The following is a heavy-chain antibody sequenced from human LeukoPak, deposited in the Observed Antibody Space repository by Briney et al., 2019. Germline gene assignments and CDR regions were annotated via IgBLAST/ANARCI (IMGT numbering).Heavy chain of an antibody. CDR3: CAGEGYYDSSDYYSAWAFNV. CDR1: GVTFFTYC. CDR2: IKEDGSEK. V-gene: IGHV3-7*01. D-gene: IGHD3-22*01. J-gene: IGHJ3*01. Sequence: GGSLRLSCAASGVTFFTYCMSWVRQAPGKGLEWVANIKEDGSEKYYVDSVKGRFTISRDNTKTSLYMKMNSLRAEDTDVYYCCAGEGYYDSSDYYSAWAFNVWGQGTMVTVSS.